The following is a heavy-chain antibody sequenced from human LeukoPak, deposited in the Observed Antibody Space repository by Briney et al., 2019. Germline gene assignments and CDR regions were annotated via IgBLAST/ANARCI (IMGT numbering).Heavy chain of an antibody. Sequence: PGGSLRLSCAASGFTFTGYAMSWVPQAPGKGLEWVSAISVSGGSTYYADSLRGGFTISRDTSKTTLYLQMNSLRAEDTAVYYCANPTILHYFDHWGQGTLVSVSS. CDR2: ISVSGGST. J-gene: IGHJ4*02. CDR3: ANPTILHYFDH. CDR1: GFTFTGYA. D-gene: IGHD3-3*01. V-gene: IGHV3-23*01.